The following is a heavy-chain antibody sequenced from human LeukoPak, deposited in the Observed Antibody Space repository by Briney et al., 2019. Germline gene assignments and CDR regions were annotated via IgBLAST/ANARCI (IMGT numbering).Heavy chain of an antibody. CDR3: ASLPAIVTAFQF. J-gene: IGHJ3*01. CDR1: GDSITGPYY. D-gene: IGHD2/OR15-2a*01. V-gene: IGHV4-38-2*02. CDR2: VYHSGST. Sequence: SETLSLTCTVSGDSITGPYYWGWIRQPPGKGLEWIGSVYHSGSTYYRPSLKSRVTMSVDTSKNQFSLKLTSVTAADTAVYYCASLPAIVTAFQFWGQGTMVTVS.